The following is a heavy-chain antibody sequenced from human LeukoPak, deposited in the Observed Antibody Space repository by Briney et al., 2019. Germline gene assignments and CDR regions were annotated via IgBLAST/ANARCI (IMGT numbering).Heavy chain of an antibody. CDR1: GGSISSSRYY. CDR3: ARNIAVAGRGDYMDV. Sequence: SETLSLTCTVSGGSISSSRYYGGWIRQPPGKGLEWIGSLYYSGNTYYNPSLKSRVTISVDTSKNQFSLKLSSVTAADTAVYYCARNIAVAGRGDYMDVWGKGTTVIVSS. V-gene: IGHV4-39*01. D-gene: IGHD6-19*01. J-gene: IGHJ6*03. CDR2: LYYSGNT.